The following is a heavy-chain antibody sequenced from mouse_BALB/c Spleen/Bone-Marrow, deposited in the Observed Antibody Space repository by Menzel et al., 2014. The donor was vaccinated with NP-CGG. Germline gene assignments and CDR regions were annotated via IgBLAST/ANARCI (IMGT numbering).Heavy chain of an antibody. D-gene: IGHD1-3*01. CDR2: ISSSGRT. CDR1: GYSITSDFA. J-gene: IGHJ2*01. CDR3: ARSGNFFDY. Sequence: DVKLQESGPGLVKPSQSLSLTCTVTGYSITSDFACHWIRQFPGNNLEWMGYISSSGRTSYHPSLKGRISITRDTSKNQFFLQLNSVTTEDTATYYCARSGNFFDYWGQGTTLTVSS. V-gene: IGHV3-2*02.